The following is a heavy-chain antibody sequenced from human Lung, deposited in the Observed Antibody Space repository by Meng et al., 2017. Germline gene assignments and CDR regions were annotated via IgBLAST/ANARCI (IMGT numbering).Heavy chain of an antibody. V-gene: IGHV3-21*01. CDR2: ISSSNSYI. J-gene: IGHJ4*02. D-gene: IGHD6-25*01. CDR3: ARDFSAAMRFDY. Sequence: VQLVESGGGLVKPGGSLRLSCAASGFTFSSHTMNWVRQAPGKGLEWVSSISSSNSYIYYADSVKGRFTISRDNAKNSLYLQMNSLRAEDTAVYYCARDFSAAMRFDYWGQGTLVTVSS. CDR1: GFTFSSHT.